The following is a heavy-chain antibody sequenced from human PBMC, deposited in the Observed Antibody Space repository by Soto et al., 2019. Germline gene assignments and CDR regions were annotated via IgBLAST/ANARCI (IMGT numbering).Heavy chain of an antibody. CDR1: GGTFSSYA. J-gene: IGHJ2*01. V-gene: IGHV1-69*01. D-gene: IGHD2-15*01. Sequence: QVQLVQSGAEVKKPGSSVKVSCKASGGTFSSYAISWVRQAPGQGLEWMGGIIPIFGTANYAQKFQGRVTITADESTSTAYMELSSLRSKDTAVYYCASGGYCSGGSCYWYFDLWGRGTLVTVSS. CDR3: ASGGYCSGGSCYWYFDL. CDR2: IIPIFGTA.